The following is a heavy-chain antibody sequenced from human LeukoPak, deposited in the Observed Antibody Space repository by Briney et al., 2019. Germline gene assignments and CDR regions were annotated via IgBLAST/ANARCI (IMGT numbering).Heavy chain of an antibody. Sequence: GGSLRLSCAASGFTFSSYAMSWVRQAPGKGLEWVSAISGTGGRTYYADSVKGRFTISRDNSKNTLYLQMNSLRAEDTAVYYCAGPITPPGYYSTSKKNYYYYGMDVWGQGTTVTVSS. CDR2: ISGTGGRT. J-gene: IGHJ6*02. CDR3: AGPITPPGYYSTSKKNYYYYGMDV. V-gene: IGHV3-23*01. D-gene: IGHD3-3*01. CDR1: GFTFSSYA.